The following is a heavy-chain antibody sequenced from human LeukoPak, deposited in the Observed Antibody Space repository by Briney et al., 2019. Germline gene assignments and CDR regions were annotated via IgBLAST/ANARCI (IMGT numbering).Heavy chain of an antibody. Sequence: ASVKVSCKASGYTFTGYYMHWVRQAPGQGLEWMGWINPNSGGTNYAQKFQGRVTMTEDTSTDTAYMELSSLRSEDTAVYYCATDPGVRGPFDYWGQGTLVTVSS. CDR1: GYTFTGYY. CDR2: INPNSGGT. J-gene: IGHJ4*02. V-gene: IGHV1-2*02. CDR3: ATDPGVRGPFDY. D-gene: IGHD3-10*01.